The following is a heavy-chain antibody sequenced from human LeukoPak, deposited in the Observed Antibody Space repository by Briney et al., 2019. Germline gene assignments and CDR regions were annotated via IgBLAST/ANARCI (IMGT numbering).Heavy chain of an antibody. V-gene: IGHV3-74*01. Sequence: GGSLRLTCAASGYTFSSYWMHWVRQSPGKGLVWVSGINSDGSSTSYADSVKGRFTISRDNAKNTVYLQMNSLRAEDTAVYHCATSRTFDYWGQGTLVTVSS. CDR2: INSDGSST. CDR1: GYTFSSYW. CDR3: ATSRTFDY. J-gene: IGHJ4*02.